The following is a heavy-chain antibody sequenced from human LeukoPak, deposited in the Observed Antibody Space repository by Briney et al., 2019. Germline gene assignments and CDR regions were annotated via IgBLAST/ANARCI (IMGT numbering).Heavy chain of an antibody. V-gene: IGHV4-59*01. CDR2: IYYSGST. Sequence: SETLSLTCTVSGGSISSYYWSWIRQPPGKGLEWIGYIYYSGSTNYNPSLKSRVTISVDTSKNQFSLKLSSVTAADTAVYYCARVRIGVAGAAHYFDYWGQGTLVTVSS. D-gene: IGHD6-19*01. CDR1: GGSISSYY. J-gene: IGHJ4*02. CDR3: ARVRIGVAGAAHYFDY.